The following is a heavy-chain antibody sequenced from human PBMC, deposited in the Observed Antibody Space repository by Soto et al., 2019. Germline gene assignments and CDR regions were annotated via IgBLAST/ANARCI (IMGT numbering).Heavy chain of an antibody. Sequence: PSETLSLTSIVSVGPSSSYYWSGIRRSPGKGLEWIGFIYYSGSTKYKPSLKSRVTISVDTSKNQSSLKVSSATAADTAVYYCARHSNRNYGLYYFDYWGLGALVTVSS. CDR1: VGPSSSYY. J-gene: IGHJ4*02. D-gene: IGHD4-4*01. V-gene: IGHV4-59*08. CDR3: ARHSNRNYGLYYFDY. CDR2: IYYSGST.